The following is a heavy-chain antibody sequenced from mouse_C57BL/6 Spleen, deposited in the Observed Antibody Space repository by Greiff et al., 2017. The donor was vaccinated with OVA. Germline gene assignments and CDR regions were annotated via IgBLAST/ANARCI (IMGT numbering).Heavy chain of an antibody. Sequence: VKLMESGAELARPGASVKMSCKASGYTFTSYTMHWVKQRPGQGLDWIGYINPSSGYTKYTQKFKDKATLTADKSSSTAYMHLSSLTSADSAVYYCARGTAQVGWFADWGQGTLVTVSA. CDR1: GYTFTSYT. V-gene: IGHV1-4*01. D-gene: IGHD3-1*01. J-gene: IGHJ3*01. CDR3: ARGTAQVGWFAD. CDR2: INPSSGYT.